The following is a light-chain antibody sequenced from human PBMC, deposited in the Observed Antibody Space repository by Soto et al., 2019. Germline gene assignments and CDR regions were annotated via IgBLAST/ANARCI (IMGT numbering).Light chain of an antibody. CDR2: EVS. V-gene: IGLV2-14*01. Sequence: QSALTEPASVSGSPGQSITISCTGTSSDVGGYNYVSWYQQYPGKVPKLMIHEVSNRPSGVSSRFSGPKSGDTASLTISGLQPEDEADYYCSSYTSSSTHLFGTGTKLTVL. J-gene: IGLJ1*01. CDR1: SSDVGGYNY. CDR3: SSYTSSSTHL.